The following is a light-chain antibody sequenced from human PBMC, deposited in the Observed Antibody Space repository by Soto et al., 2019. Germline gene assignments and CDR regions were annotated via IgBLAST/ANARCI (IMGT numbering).Light chain of an antibody. J-gene: IGKJ1*01. V-gene: IGKV3-11*01. CDR2: DAS. Sequence: ETVLTQSPGTLSLSPGERATVSCRASQSVSSYLAWYQQKPGQAPRLLIYDASNRATGIPARFSGSGSGTDFTLTISSLQPEDFATYYCQQSYSTPRTFGQGTKVDI. CDR1: QSVSSY. CDR3: QQSYSTPRT.